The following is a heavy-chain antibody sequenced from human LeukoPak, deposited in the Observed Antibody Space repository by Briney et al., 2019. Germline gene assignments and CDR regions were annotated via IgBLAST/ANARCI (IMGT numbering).Heavy chain of an antibody. Sequence: ASVKVSCKASGYSIRSYGISWVRQTPGQGLEWMGWVNNNIVNTNNGKKFQGRVTVTTDTSTSTAYMELRSLRFDDTAVYYCARDRKIRGRPGTFEIWGQGTTVIVSP. D-gene: IGHD3-16*01. CDR3: ARDRKIRGRPGTFEI. CDR2: VNNNIVNT. V-gene: IGHV1-18*01. J-gene: IGHJ3*02. CDR1: GYSIRSYG.